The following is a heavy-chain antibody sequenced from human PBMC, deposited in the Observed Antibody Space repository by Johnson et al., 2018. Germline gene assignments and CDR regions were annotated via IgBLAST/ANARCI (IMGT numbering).Heavy chain of an antibody. V-gene: IGHV3-30*04. J-gene: IGHJ1*01. CDR1: GFTFSSYA. D-gene: IGHD6-13*01. CDR3: AIGRDSSSWWVAEYFQH. Sequence: QVQLVESGGGVVQPGRSLRLSCAASGFTFSSYAMHWVRQAPGKGLEWVAVISYDGSNQYYADSVKGRFTISRDNSKNTLYLQMNSLRAEDTAVYYCAIGRDSSSWWVAEYFQHWGQGTLVTVSS. CDR2: ISYDGSNQ.